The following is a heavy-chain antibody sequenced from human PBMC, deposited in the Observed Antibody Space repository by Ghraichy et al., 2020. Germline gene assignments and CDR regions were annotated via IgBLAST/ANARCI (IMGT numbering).Heavy chain of an antibody. D-gene: IGHD6-19*01. V-gene: IGHV1-69*13. CDR2: IIPIFGTA. J-gene: IGHJ2*01. CDR3: ARGQYSSGQYYWYFDL. CDR1: GGTFSSYA. Sequence: SVKVSCKASGGTFSSYAISWVRQAPGQGLEWMGGIIPIFGTANYAQKFQGRVTITADESTSTAYMELSSLRSEDTAVYYCARGQYSSGQYYWYFDLWGRGTLVTVSS.